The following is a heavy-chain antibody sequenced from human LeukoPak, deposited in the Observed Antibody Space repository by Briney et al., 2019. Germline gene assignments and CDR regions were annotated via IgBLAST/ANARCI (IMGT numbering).Heavy chain of an antibody. V-gene: IGHV1-2*02. CDR3: ARDLRGADGSPRFALDY. CDR2: INPNSGGT. Sequence: ASAKVSCKASGYTFTGYYMHWVRQAPGQGLEWMGWINPNSGGTNYAQKFQGRVTMTRDTSISTAYMELSRLRSDDTAVYYCARDLRGADGSPRFALDYWGQGTLVTVSS. J-gene: IGHJ4*02. D-gene: IGHD1-26*01. CDR1: GYTFTGYY.